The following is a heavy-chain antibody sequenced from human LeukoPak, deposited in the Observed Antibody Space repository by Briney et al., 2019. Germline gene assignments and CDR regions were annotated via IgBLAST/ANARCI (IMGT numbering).Heavy chain of an antibody. J-gene: IGHJ4*02. CDR3: ARGGAGYSSSWYYFDY. D-gene: IGHD6-13*01. CDR1: GYTFTKYN. Sequence: GASVKVSCKASGYTFTKYNINWVRQAPGQGLEWVGWISTSTGTSNSAQKFQGRVTITADKSTSTAYMELSSLRSEDTAVYYCARGGAGYSSSWYYFDYWGQGTLVTVSS. V-gene: IGHV1-18*01. CDR2: ISTSTGTS.